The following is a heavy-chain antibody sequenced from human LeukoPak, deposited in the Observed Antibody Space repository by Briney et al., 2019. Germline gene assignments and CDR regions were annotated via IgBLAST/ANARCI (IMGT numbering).Heavy chain of an antibody. V-gene: IGHV4-34*01. D-gene: IGHD3-9*01. CDR1: GGSFSGYY. Sequence: SETLSLTCAVYGGSFSGYYWSWIRQPPGKGLEWIGEINHSGSTNYNPSLKSRVTVSVDTSKNQFSLKLNSVTAADTAVYYCASGRGFVILTGYHTQQFDYWGQGTLVTVSS. CDR3: ASGRGFVILTGYHTQQFDY. CDR2: INHSGST. J-gene: IGHJ4*02.